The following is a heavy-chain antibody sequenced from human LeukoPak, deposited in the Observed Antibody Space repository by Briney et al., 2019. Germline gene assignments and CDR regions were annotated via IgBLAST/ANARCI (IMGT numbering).Heavy chain of an antibody. CDR1: GGSISSGSYY. CDR3: AREGITIFGEHFDY. V-gene: IGHV4-61*02. CDR2: IYTSGST. Sequence: SETLSLTCTVSGGSISSGSYYWSWIRQPAGKGLEWIGRIYTSGSTNYNPSLKSRVTISVDTSKNQFSLKLISVTAADTAVYYCAREGITIFGEHFDYWGQGTLVTVSS. D-gene: IGHD3-3*01. J-gene: IGHJ4*02.